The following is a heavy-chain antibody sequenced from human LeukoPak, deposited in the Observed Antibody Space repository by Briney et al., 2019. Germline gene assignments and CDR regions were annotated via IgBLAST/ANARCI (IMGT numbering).Heavy chain of an antibody. V-gene: IGHV3-23*01. Sequence: PGGSLRLSCAASGFTFSSYAMSWVRQAPGKGLEWVSAISGSGGSTYYADSVKGRFTISRDNSMNTLYLQMNSLRAEDTAVYYCAKYRWHQRYFDLWGRGTLVTVSS. D-gene: IGHD2-2*01. J-gene: IGHJ2*01. CDR3: AKYRWHQRYFDL. CDR1: GFTFSSYA. CDR2: ISGSGGST.